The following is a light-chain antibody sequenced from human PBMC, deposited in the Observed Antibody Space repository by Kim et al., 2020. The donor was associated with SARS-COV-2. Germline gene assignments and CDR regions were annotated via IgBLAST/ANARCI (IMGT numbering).Light chain of an antibody. V-gene: IGKV4-1*01. J-gene: IGKJ1*01. CDR3: QQYYTTPRT. CDR2: WAS. CDR1: QSVLYSSNNKNY. Sequence: ATINCKSSQSVLYSSNNKNYLTWYQQKPGQPPKLLIYWASTRESGVPDRFSGSGSGTDFTLTISSLQAEDVAVYYCQQYYTTPRTFGQGTKVDIK.